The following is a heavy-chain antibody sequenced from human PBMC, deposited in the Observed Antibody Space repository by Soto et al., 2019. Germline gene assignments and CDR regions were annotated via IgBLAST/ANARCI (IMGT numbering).Heavy chain of an antibody. CDR3: ASFFTSGTSPYFYYGMDV. J-gene: IGHJ6*02. D-gene: IGHD1-26*01. V-gene: IGHV3-21*06. CDR2: ISSTSTYM. Sequence: NPGGSLRLSCATSGFTFSNYSMNWVRQAPGKGLEWVSSISSTSTYMYYRDSVKGRFTISRDNAKNSLYLQMNRLRAEDTAIYYCASFFTSGTSPYFYYGMDVWGQGTTVTVSS. CDR1: GFTFSNYS.